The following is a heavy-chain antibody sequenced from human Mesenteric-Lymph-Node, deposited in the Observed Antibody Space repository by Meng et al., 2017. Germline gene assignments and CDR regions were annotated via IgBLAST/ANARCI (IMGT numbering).Heavy chain of an antibody. CDR3: ARLSSSWSKTEVDYFQH. CDR2: IYGGDSDT. Sequence: NVSCKGSGYSFTTYWIGWVRQMPGKGLEWMGIIYGGDSDTRYSPSFQGQVIISADKSIGPAYLQGSSLKASDTAMYYCARLSSSWSKTEVDYFQHWGQGTLVTVSS. D-gene: IGHD6-13*01. CDR1: GYSFTTYW. J-gene: IGHJ1*01. V-gene: IGHV5-51*01.